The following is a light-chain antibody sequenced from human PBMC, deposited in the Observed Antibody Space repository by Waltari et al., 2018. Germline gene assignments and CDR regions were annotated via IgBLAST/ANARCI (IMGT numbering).Light chain of an antibody. CDR3: QQYNNWPLK. CDR2: DTS. V-gene: IGKV3-15*01. Sequence: ELVMTQSPATMSVSPGERTTLSCRASQSVTTNVAWYQQKPGQAPRLLSFDTSTRATGVPARFSGSGSVTEFTLVISSLQSEDFAVYYCQQYNNWPLKFGQGTKVEIK. J-gene: IGKJ1*01. CDR1: QSVTTN.